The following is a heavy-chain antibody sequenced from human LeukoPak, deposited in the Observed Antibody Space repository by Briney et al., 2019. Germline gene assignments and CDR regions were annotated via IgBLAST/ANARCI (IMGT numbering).Heavy chain of an antibody. D-gene: IGHD3-22*01. Sequence: GGSLRLSCAASGFTFSNYWMHWVRQAPGKGPVWVSLINSDGSSTSYADSVKGRFTISRDNAKNTLHLQMNSLRAEDTAVYYCVRYYYDSSGYLFDYWGQGTLVTVSS. V-gene: IGHV3-74*01. CDR1: GFTFSNYW. CDR2: INSDGSST. CDR3: VRYYYDSSGYLFDY. J-gene: IGHJ4*02.